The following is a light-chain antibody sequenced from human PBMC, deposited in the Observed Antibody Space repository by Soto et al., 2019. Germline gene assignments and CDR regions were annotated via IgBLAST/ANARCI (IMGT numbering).Light chain of an antibody. CDR1: QGISNY. J-gene: IGKJ1*01. V-gene: IGKV1-27*01. CDR3: QQTYNTPWT. CDR2: GAS. Sequence: DIQMTQSPSSLSASVGDIVTISFLASQGISNYLVWYQQKPGTVPNLLIYGASTLQSGVPSRFRGSGSGTDFTLTITSLQPEDFATYFCQQTYNTPWTFGQGTKVDIK.